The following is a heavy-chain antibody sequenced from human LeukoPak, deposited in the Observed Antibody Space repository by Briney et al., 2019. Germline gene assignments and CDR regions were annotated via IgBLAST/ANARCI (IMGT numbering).Heavy chain of an antibody. CDR3: ARVPPLNSSGWKYFFDY. Sequence: ASVTVSCKVSGYSLTELPMHWVRQAPGKGHEWMGGFDPEDDETISAQKFQGRLTMTEDTSRDTAYMELNSLSSEDTAVYYCARVPPLNSSGWKYFFDYWGQGTLVTVSS. V-gene: IGHV1-24*01. J-gene: IGHJ4*02. CDR1: GYSLTELP. D-gene: IGHD6-19*01. CDR2: FDPEDDET.